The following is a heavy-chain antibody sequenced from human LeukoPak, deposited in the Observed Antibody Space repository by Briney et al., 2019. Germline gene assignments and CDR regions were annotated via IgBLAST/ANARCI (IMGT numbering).Heavy chain of an antibody. Sequence: KASETLSLTCAVYGGSFSGYYWSWIRQPPGKGLEWIGEINHSGSTNYNPSLKSRVTISVDTSKNQFSLKLSSVTAADTAVYYCARLGTVTTDDAFDIWGQGTMVTVSS. D-gene: IGHD4-17*01. CDR1: GGSFSGYY. CDR2: INHSGST. V-gene: IGHV4-34*01. J-gene: IGHJ3*02. CDR3: ARLGTVTTDDAFDI.